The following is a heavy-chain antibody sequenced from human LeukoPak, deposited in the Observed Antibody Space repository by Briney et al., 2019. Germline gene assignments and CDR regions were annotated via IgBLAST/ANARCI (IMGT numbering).Heavy chain of an antibody. V-gene: IGHV1-8*01. D-gene: IGHD3-9*01. J-gene: IGHJ5*02. CDR1: GYTFTSYD. CDR3: ARNDILTSLNSFNPFDP. CDR2: MNPNSGNT. Sequence: ASVKVSCKASGYTFTSYDINWVRQATGQGLEWMGWMNPNSGNTGYAQKFQGRVTMTRNTSISTAYMELSSLRSEDTAVYYCARNDILTSLNSFNPFDPWGQGTLVTVSS.